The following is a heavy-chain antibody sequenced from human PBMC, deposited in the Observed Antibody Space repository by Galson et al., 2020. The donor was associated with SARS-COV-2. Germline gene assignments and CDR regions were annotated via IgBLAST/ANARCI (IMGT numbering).Heavy chain of an antibody. Sequence: GGSLRLSCAASGFTISSYWMHWVRQAPGKGLVWVSRINSDGSSTSYADSVKGRFTISRDNAKNTLYLQMNSLRAEDTAVYYCARIPSDYYDFWSGYYNPVYYYYYMDVWGKGTTVTVSS. CDR1: GFTISSYW. D-gene: IGHD3-3*01. V-gene: IGHV3-74*01. CDR2: INSDGSST. J-gene: IGHJ6*03. CDR3: ARIPSDYYDFWSGYYNPVYYYYYMDV.